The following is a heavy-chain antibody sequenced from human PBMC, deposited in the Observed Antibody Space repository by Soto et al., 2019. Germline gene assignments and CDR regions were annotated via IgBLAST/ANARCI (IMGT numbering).Heavy chain of an antibody. CDR2: IYYSGST. CDR1: GGSISSGGYY. CDR3: ASSHNVYDSSGYIDWFDP. Sequence: QVQLQESGPGLVKPSQTLSLTCTVSGGSISSGGYYWSWIRQHPGKGLEWIGYIYYSGSTYYNPSLKCRVILSVDASKYQFSLNLSSLTAADTAVYYCASSHNVYDSSGYIDWFDPWGQGTLVTVSS. V-gene: IGHV4-31*03. D-gene: IGHD3-22*01. J-gene: IGHJ5*02.